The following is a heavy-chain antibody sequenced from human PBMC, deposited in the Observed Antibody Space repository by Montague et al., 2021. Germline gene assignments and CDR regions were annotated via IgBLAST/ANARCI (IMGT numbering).Heavy chain of an antibody. CDR3: ARDFRVGTYFDY. CDR2: VGHDGNYE. CDR1: GFSCNVYG. V-gene: IGHV3-33*01. J-gene: IGHJ4*02. D-gene: IGHD1-26*01. Sequence: SLRLSCAASGFSCNVYGMHWVRQAPGKGLEWVAVVGHDGNYEKYADSVRGRFIVSRDNSRTTLYLQLNSLRAEDTAVYYCARDFRVGTYFDYLGQGTLVTVSS.